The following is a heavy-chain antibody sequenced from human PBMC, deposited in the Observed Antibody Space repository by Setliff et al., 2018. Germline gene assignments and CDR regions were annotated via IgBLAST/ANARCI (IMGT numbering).Heavy chain of an antibody. V-gene: IGHV1-18*01. CDR1: GYTFSDYG. Sequence: GASVKVSCKASGYTFSDYGVNWVRQAPGQGLEWVGWISPYSGKTYTAPKFEGRVFLTTDTSTATAYLDLRSLQSDDTAAYFCSRLVRFCTRTVCQRLSGDDFWGQGTLVTVSS. J-gene: IGHJ4*02. CDR2: ISPYSGKT. CDR3: SRLVRFCTRTVCQRLSGDDF. D-gene: IGHD6-13*01.